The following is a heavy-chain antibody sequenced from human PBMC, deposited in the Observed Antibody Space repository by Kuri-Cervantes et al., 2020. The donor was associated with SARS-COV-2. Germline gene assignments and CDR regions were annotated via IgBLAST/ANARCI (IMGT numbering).Heavy chain of an antibody. Sequence: GESLKISCAASGFTFSSYAMSWVRQAPGKGLEWVSAVSGSGGNTYYADSVKGRFTISRDNSKNTLYLQMSSLRAEDTAVYYCAKDLTFVVAAPAVIRATKALPITWGQGTLVTVSS. J-gene: IGHJ5*02. CDR1: GFTFSSYA. V-gene: IGHV3-23*01. CDR3: AKDLTFVVAAPAVIRATKALPIT. D-gene: IGHD2-2*02. CDR2: VSGSGGNT.